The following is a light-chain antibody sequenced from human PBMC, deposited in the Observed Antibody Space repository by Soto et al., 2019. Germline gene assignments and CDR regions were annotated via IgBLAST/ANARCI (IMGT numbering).Light chain of an antibody. CDR3: QQYGSSPPIT. CDR2: GAS. J-gene: IGKJ5*01. CDR1: HSVSSSY. Sequence: EIVLTQSPGTLSLSPGERATLSCRASHSVSSSYLAGYQQKPGQAPRLLIYGASSRATGIPDRFSGSGSGTHFTLTISRLEPEDFAVYYCQQYGSSPPITFGKGTRLEIK. V-gene: IGKV3-20*01.